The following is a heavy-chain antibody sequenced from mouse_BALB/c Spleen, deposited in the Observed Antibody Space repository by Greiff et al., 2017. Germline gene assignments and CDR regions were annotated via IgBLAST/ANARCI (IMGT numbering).Heavy chain of an antibody. V-gene: IGHV7-1*02. CDR2: SRNKANDYTT. CDR1: GFTFSDFY. J-gene: IGHJ1*01. D-gene: IGHD2-2*01. CDR3: ARNYGYYWYFDV. Sequence: EVQRVESGGGLVQPGGSLRLSCATSGFTFSDFYMEWVRQPPGKRLEWIAASRNKANDYTTEYSASVKGRFIVSRDTSQSILYLQMNALRAEDTAMYYCARNYGYYWYFDVWGAGTTVTVSS.